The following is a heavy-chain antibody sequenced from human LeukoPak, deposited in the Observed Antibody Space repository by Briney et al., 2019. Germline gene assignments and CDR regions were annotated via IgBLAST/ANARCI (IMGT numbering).Heavy chain of an antibody. CDR1: GYTFTSYG. V-gene: IGHV1-18*01. Sequence: ASVKVSCKASGYTFTSYGISWVRQAPGQGLEWMGWISAYNGNTNYAQKLQGRVTMTTDTSTSTDYMELRGLRSDDTAVYYCARVESQLAVDYWGQGTLVTVSS. CDR2: ISAYNGNT. CDR3: ARVESQLAVDY. D-gene: IGHD6-6*01. J-gene: IGHJ4*02.